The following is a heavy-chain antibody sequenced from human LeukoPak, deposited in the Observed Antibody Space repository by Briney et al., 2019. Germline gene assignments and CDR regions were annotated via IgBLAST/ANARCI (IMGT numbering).Heavy chain of an antibody. J-gene: IGHJ5*02. CDR2: ISGSGGST. V-gene: IGHV3-23*01. CDR3: AKDRNVVVGPFDP. Sequence: PGGSLRLSCAASGFTFSSNAMSWVHQAPGKGLEWVSAISGSGGSTYYADSVKGRFTISRDNSKNTLYLQMNSLRAEDTAVYYCAKDRNVVVGPFDPWGQGTLVTVSS. CDR1: GFTFSSNA. D-gene: IGHD2-15*01.